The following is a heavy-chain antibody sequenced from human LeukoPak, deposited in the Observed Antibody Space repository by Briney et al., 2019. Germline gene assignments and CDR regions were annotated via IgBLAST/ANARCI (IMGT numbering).Heavy chain of an antibody. Sequence: GASVKVSCKAAGGAFSNLGISWLRQAPGPGPEWMGGMVPMFGTATYGQRFQGRVTITADESTAYMELTSLRSEDTAVYYCARDSEGDGDYVSYFDCWGQGTLVIVS. D-gene: IGHD4-17*01. CDR3: ARDSEGDGDYVSYFDC. CDR2: MVPMFGTA. V-gene: IGHV1-69*13. J-gene: IGHJ4*02. CDR1: GGAFSNLG.